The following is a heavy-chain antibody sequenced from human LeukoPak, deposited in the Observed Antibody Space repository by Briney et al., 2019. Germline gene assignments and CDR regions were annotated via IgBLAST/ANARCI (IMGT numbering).Heavy chain of an antibody. CDR2: ISGSSGNT. J-gene: IGHJ4*02. Sequence: ETLSLTCAVSGGSISSGGYSWSWVRQAPGMGLEWVSAISGSSGNTYYADSVKGRFTISRDNSKNTLYLQMNNLRAEDTALYYCAKDFDSYYDSTGYGASFSYWGQGTLVTVSS. V-gene: IGHV3-23*01. CDR1: GGSISSGGYS. CDR3: AKDFDSYYDSTGYGASFSY. D-gene: IGHD3-22*01.